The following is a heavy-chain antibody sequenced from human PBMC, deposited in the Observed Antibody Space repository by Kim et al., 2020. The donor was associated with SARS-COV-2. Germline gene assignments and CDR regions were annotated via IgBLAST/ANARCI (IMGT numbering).Heavy chain of an antibody. J-gene: IGHJ4*02. CDR3: ARGPLRNFDY. Sequence: NTGYAQKFQGRVTMTRNTAISTAYMELSSLRSEDTDVYYCARGPLRNFDYWGQGTLVTVSS. D-gene: IGHD4-17*01. CDR2: NT. V-gene: IGHV1-8*01.